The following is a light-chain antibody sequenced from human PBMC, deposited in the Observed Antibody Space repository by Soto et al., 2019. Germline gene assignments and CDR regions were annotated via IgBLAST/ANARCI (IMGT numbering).Light chain of an antibody. V-gene: IGLV2-8*01. CDR2: EVS. J-gene: IGLJ2*01. CDR3: SSYAGNNNVI. CDR1: SSDVGSYRF. Sequence: QSALTQPPSASGSPGQSVTISCTGTSSDVGSYRFVSWYQQHPGKAPKLLIYEVSKRPSGVPDRFSASTSGNTASLTVSGLQADDEADCYCSSYAGNNNVIFGGGTKLTVL.